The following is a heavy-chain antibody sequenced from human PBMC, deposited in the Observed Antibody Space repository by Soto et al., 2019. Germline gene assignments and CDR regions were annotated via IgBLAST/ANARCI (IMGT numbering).Heavy chain of an antibody. CDR3: ARDAYYYYYMDV. V-gene: IGHV4-59*12. J-gene: IGHJ6*03. Sequence: SGTLSLTFNVSGGSISIYYWSWIRQPPGKGLEWIGYIYYSGSTNYNPSLKSRVTISVDTSKNQFSLKLSSVTAADTAVYYCARDAYYYYYMDVWGKGTTVTVSS. CDR2: IYYSGST. CDR1: GGSISIYY.